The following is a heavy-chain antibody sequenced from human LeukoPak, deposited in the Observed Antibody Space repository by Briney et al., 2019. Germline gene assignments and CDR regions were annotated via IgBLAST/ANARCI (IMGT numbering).Heavy chain of an antibody. CDR1: GYTFTSSG. CDR3: AKNSSGGYSDY. CDR2: ISTYNGYS. D-gene: IGHD6-19*01. J-gene: IGHJ4*02. V-gene: IGHV1-18*01. Sequence: ASVKVPCKTSGYTFTSSGITWVRQAPGQGLEWMGWISTYNGYSKYAQNLQGRVTMTADTSTSTAYMKLSSLRSDDSAVYYCAKNSSGGYSDYWGQGTLVTVSS.